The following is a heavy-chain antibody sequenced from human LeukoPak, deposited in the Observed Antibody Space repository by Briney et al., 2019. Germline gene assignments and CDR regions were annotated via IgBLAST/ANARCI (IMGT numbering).Heavy chain of an antibody. J-gene: IGHJ3*02. CDR3: ARDSIANDAFDI. CDR2: ISSSSSYI. V-gene: IGHV3-21*01. Sequence: GGSLRLSCAASGFTFSSYSMKWVRQAPGKGLEWVSSISSSSSYIYYADSVKGRFTISRDNAKNSLYLQMNSLRAEDTAVYYCARDSIANDAFDIWGQGTMVTVSS. CDR1: GFTFSSYS. D-gene: IGHD2-21*01.